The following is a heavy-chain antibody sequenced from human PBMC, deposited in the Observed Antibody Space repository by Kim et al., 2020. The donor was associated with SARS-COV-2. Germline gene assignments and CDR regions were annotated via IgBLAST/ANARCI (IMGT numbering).Heavy chain of an antibody. J-gene: IGHJ5*02. D-gene: IGHD6-6*01. CDR3: ASLGYSSSYWFDP. Sequence: SETLSLTCTVSGGSISSSSYYWGWIRQPPGKGLEWIGSIYYSGSTYYNPSLKSRVTISVDTSKNQFSLKLSSVTAADTAVYYCASLGYSSSYWFDPWGQGTLVTVSS. CDR1: GGSISSSSYY. CDR2: IYYSGST. V-gene: IGHV4-39*01.